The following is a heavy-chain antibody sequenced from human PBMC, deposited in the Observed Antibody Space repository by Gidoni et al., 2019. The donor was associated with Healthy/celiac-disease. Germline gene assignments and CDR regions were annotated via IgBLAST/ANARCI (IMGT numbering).Heavy chain of an antibody. CDR3: AREGYYYDSSGYYYPDY. V-gene: IGHV6-1*01. D-gene: IGHD3-22*01. J-gene: IGHJ4*02. CDR2: TYSGSNWYN. Sequence: VQLQQSGPGLVKPSQTLSLTCAISGDSVTSNSAAWNWIRQSPSRGLEWLGRTYSGSNWYNDYAVSVKSRITINPDTSKNQFSLQLNSVTPEDTAVYYCAREGYYYDSSGYYYPDYWGQGTLVTVSS. CDR1: GDSVTSNSAA.